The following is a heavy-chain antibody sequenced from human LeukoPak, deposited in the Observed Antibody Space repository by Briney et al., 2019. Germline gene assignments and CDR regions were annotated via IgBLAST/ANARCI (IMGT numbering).Heavy chain of an antibody. CDR2: IYYSGST. CDR1: GGSISSSSCY. D-gene: IGHD1-26*01. V-gene: IGHV4-39*07. J-gene: IGHJ4*02. Sequence: PSETLSLTCTVSGGSISSSSCYWGWIRQPPGKGLEWIGSIYYSGSTYYNPSLKSRVTISVDTSKNQFSLKLSSVTAADTAVYYCARVESGGATKVTYWGQGTLVTVSS. CDR3: ARVESGGATKVTY.